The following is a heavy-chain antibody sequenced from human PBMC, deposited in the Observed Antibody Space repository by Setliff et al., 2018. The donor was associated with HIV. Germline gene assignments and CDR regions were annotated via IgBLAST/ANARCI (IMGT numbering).Heavy chain of an antibody. D-gene: IGHD2-15*01. CDR2: ISGTTNTI. V-gene: IGHV3-48*02. Sequence: GGSRRLSCAASGFTFSFYSMNWVRQAPGKGLEWISYISGTTNTIYYAGSVKGRFTISRDNSKNSLYLQMSSLRDEDTAVYYCARDFRIIVPDVFDIWGRGTMVTVSS. CDR1: GFTFSFYS. J-gene: IGHJ3*02. CDR3: ARDFRIIVPDVFDI.